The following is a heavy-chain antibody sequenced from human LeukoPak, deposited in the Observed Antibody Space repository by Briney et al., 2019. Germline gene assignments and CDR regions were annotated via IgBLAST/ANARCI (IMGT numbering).Heavy chain of an antibody. J-gene: IGHJ4*02. D-gene: IGHD3-9*01. CDR2: ISSSSSTI. Sequence: PGGSLRLSCAASGFTFSSYSMNWVRQAPGKGLEWVSYISSSSSTIYYADSVKGRFTISRDNTKNSLYLQMNSLRAEDTAVYYCARDWRYCDILTGLTDYWGQGTLVTVSS. CDR3: ARDWRYCDILTGLTDY. V-gene: IGHV3-48*01. CDR1: GFTFSSYS.